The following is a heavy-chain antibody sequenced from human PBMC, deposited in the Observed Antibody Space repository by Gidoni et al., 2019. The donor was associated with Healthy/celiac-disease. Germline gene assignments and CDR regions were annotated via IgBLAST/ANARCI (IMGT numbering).Heavy chain of an antibody. D-gene: IGHD2-2*01. CDR3: ARDPLYCSSTSCYSDCMDV. CDR2: IYYRGST. V-gene: IGHV4-59*01. CDR1: GGSISSYY. J-gene: IGHJ6*04. Sequence: QVQLQESGQGLVKPWETLSLTCTVSGGSISSYYWSWIRQPPGQGLECVGYIYYRGSTNYTPSLTRRVTIPVATSTTQFSLKLSSVTAADTAVYYCARDPLYCSSTSCYSDCMDVWGKGTTVTVSS.